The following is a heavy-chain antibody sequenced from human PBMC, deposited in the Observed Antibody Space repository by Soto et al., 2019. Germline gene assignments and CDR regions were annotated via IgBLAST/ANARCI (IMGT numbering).Heavy chain of an antibody. V-gene: IGHV1-18*01. D-gene: IGHD4-17*01. CDR1: GYTFTIYG. Sequence: ASVKVSCKASGYTFTIYGIIWVRQAPGQGLEWMGWISAYNGNTNYAQKLQGRVTMTTDTSTSTAYMELRSLRSDDTAVYYCARGLRDYDYGDGSYWGQGTLVTVSS. J-gene: IGHJ4*02. CDR3: ARGLRDYDYGDGSY. CDR2: ISAYNGNT.